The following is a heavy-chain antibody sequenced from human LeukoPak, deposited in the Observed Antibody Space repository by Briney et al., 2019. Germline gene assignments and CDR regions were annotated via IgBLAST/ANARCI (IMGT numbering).Heavy chain of an antibody. CDR3: ARGRYYYGSGSYSRGGKYYYYGMDV. CDR1: GYTFTSYD. D-gene: IGHD3-10*01. J-gene: IGHJ6*02. Sequence: ASVKVSCKASGYTFTSYDINWVRQATGQGLEWMEWMNPNSGNTGYAQKFQGRVTMTRNTSISTAYMELSSLRSEDTAVYYCARGRYYYGSGSYSRGGKYYYYGMDVWGQGTTVTVSS. V-gene: IGHV1-8*01. CDR2: MNPNSGNT.